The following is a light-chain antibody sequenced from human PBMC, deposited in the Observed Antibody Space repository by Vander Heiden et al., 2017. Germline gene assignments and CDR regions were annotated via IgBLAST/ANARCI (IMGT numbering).Light chain of an antibody. CDR2: KAS. CDR3: QQYNSYPYT. V-gene: IGKV1-5*03. J-gene: IGKJ2*01. Sequence: DNHMTHSPSTLSAAVGDSVTITGRESLSSSNLLAWYQQTPGKAPKLLIYKASSVASGAATRCSGSGSAKDFTLTIRSLQPDDFANYYCQQYNSYPYTFGPGTKLEIK. CDR1: LSSSNL.